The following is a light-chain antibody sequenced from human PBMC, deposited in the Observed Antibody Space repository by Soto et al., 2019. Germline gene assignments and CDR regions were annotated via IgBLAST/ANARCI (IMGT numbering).Light chain of an antibody. CDR1: SSNIGAGYD. Sequence: QPVLTQPPSVSGAPGQRVTISCTGSSSNIGAGYDVHWYQQLPGTAPKLLIYGNSNRPSGVPDRFSGSKSGTSASLAITGLQAEDEADYYCQSYDSSLSGWFGGGTKLTVL. V-gene: IGLV1-40*01. CDR3: QSYDSSLSGW. J-gene: IGLJ3*02. CDR2: GNS.